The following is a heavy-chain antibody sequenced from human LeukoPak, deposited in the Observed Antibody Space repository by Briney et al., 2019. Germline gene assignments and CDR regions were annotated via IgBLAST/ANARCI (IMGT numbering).Heavy chain of an antibody. J-gene: IGHJ4*02. D-gene: IGHD1-26*01. Sequence: PGGSLRLSCAVSGFTFSNYAMSWVRQAPGKGLEWVSGISGSGGGGTYYADSVKGRFTISRDNSKNTLYLQMNSLRAEDTAVYYCASRSEGADPYWGQGTLVTVSS. CDR2: ISGSGGGGT. CDR3: ASRSEGADPY. V-gene: IGHV3-23*01. CDR1: GFTFSNYA.